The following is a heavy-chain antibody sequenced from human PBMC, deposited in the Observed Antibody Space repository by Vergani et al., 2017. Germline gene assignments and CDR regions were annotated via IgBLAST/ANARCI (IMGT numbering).Heavy chain of an antibody. CDR1: GFSFSSHA. V-gene: IGHV3-30*18. Sequence: QVQLAESGGGRVQPGRSLRLSCAASGFSFSSHAIHWVRQAPGNGLEWVAVISNDGSKKYYADSVKGRFTISRDNPKNTLDLQMNSLRTQDTAVYYCAKACSVTSGSLQYNFYMDVWGKGTTVTVS. CDR2: ISNDGSKK. CDR3: AKACSVTSGSLQYNFYMDV. D-gene: IGHD3-10*01. J-gene: IGHJ6*03.